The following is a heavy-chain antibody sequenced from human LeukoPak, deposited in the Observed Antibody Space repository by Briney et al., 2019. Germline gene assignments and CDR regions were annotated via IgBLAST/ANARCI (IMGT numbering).Heavy chain of an antibody. CDR2: IHPNNGAT. V-gene: IGHV1-2*02. CDR1: GYTFTGSGWY. CDR3: ARDGPAQMVDFDY. Sequence: ASVKDSCKASGYTFTGSGWYLYWLRQAPGQGLECVGWIHPNNGATLYAQKFQGRVAMTTDTSISTAYMELSGLRPDDTAMYYCARDGPAQMVDFDYWGQGTLVTVSS. D-gene: IGHD3-10*01. J-gene: IGHJ4*02.